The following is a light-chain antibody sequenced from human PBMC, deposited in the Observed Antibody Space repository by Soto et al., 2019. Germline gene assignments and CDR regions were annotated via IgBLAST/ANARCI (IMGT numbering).Light chain of an antibody. Sequence: QSALTQPASVSGSPGQSITISCFGSSSDVGGYFYVSWYQHHPVKAPKLIIYEVSNRPSGVSNRFSGSKSGNTASLTISGLQAEDQADYYCASYTSSRPYVFGTGSKLTVL. CDR3: ASYTSSRPYV. J-gene: IGLJ1*01. V-gene: IGLV2-14*01. CDR1: SSDVGGYFY. CDR2: EVS.